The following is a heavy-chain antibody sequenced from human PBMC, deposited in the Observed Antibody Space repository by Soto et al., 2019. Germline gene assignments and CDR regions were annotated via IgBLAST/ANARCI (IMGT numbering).Heavy chain of an antibody. CDR3: AREVVTPRGAEYYYGMDV. CDR2: INPSGGST. J-gene: IGHJ6*02. CDR1: GYTFTSYY. D-gene: IGHD2-21*02. Sequence: GASVKVSCKASGYTFTSYYMHWVRQAPGQGLEWMGIINPSGGSTSYAQKFQGRVTMTRDTSTSTVYMELSSLRSEDTAVYYCAREVVTPRGAEYYYGMDVWGQGTTVTVSS. V-gene: IGHV1-46*01.